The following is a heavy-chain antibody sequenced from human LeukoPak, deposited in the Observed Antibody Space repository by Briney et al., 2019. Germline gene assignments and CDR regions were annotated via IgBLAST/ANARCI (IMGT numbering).Heavy chain of an antibody. V-gene: IGHV1-69*05. D-gene: IGHD2-8*01. CDR1: GGTFSSYA. CDR2: IIPIFGTA. J-gene: IGHJ3*02. Sequence: ASVKVSCKASGGTFSSYAISWVRQAPGQGLEWMGGIIPIFGTANYAQKFQGRVTITTDESTSTAYMELSSLRSEDTAVYYCARDRQRTKGSPDAFDIWGQGTMVTVSS. CDR3: ARDRQRTKGSPDAFDI.